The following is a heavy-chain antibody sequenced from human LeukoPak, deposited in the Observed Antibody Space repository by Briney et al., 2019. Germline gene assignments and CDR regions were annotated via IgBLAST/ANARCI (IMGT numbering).Heavy chain of an antibody. CDR2: ISYDGSNK. D-gene: IGHD2-21*02. V-gene: IGHV3-30*04. Sequence: GGSLRLSCAASGFTFSRYGMHWVRQAPGKGLEWVTAISYDGSNKYYADSVKGRFTISRDNSKNTLYLQMNSLRAEDTAVYYCARAPVVTAVTLDYWGQGTLVTVSS. CDR1: GFTFSRYG. CDR3: ARAPVVTAVTLDY. J-gene: IGHJ4*02.